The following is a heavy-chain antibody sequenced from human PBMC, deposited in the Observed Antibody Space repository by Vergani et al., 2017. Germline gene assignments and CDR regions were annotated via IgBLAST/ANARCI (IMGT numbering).Heavy chain of an antibody. V-gene: IGHV1-69*06. J-gene: IGHJ3*02. CDR3: ARVRDEAMIVVVPDAFDI. Sequence: QVKLVQSGAEVKKPGSSVKVSCKASGGTFSSYAISWVRQAPGQGLEWKGGIIPIFGTANYAQKLQGRVTITADKSTSTAYMELSSLRSEDTAVYYCARVRDEAMIVVVPDAFDIWGQGTMVTVSS. CDR2: IIPIFGTA. CDR1: GGTFSSYA. D-gene: IGHD3-22*01.